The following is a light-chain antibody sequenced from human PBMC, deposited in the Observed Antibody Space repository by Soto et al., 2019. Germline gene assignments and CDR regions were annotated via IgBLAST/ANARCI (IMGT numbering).Light chain of an antibody. CDR3: QQRSEWPRT. V-gene: IGKV3-11*01. CDR1: QSISSS. J-gene: IGKJ1*01. CDR2: DAS. Sequence: EIVLTQSPATLSLSPGERATLSCRASQSISSSLAWYQQKPGQAPRLLSYDASSRTTGFPARFSGSGSGTYFTLTIGSLEPEDFAVYYCQQRSEWPRTFGQGTKVQIK.